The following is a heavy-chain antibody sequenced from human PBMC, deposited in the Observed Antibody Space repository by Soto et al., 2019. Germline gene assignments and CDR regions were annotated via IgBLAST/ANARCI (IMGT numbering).Heavy chain of an antibody. D-gene: IGHD4-17*01. V-gene: IGHV4-39*01. CDR2: IYYSGST. Sequence: SETLSLTCTVSGGSISSSSYYWGWIRQPPGKGLEWIGSIYYSGSTYYNPSLKSRVTISVDTSKNQFSLKLSSVTAADTAVYYCARSATVTTFSFEDYWGQGTLVTVSS. CDR1: GGSISSSSYY. J-gene: IGHJ4*02. CDR3: ARSATVTTFSFEDY.